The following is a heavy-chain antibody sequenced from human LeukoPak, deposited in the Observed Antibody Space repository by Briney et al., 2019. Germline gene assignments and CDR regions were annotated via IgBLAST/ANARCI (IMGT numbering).Heavy chain of an antibody. CDR3: ARDLFSGRCSDYYYYMDV. J-gene: IGHJ6*03. CDR2: INPNSGGT. D-gene: IGHD6-19*01. CDR1: GYTFTGYY. V-gene: IGHV1-2*02. Sequence: GASVKVSCKASGYTFTGYYMHWVRQAPGQGLEWMGWINPNSGGTNYAQKFQGRVTMTRDTSISTAYMELSRLRSDDTAVYYCARDLFSGRCSDYYYYMDVWGKGTTVTVSS.